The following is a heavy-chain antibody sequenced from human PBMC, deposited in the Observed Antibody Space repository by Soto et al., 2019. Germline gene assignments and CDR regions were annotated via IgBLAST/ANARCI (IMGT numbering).Heavy chain of an antibody. Sequence: GGSLRLSCAASGFTFSSYWMHWVRQAPGKGLVWVSRINSDGSSTSYADSVKGRFTISRDNAKNTLYLQMNSLRAEDTAVYYCASLATILNGYLMDVWGKGTTVTVSS. CDR3: ASLATILNGYLMDV. CDR1: GFTFSSYW. D-gene: IGHD3-9*01. CDR2: INSDGSST. V-gene: IGHV3-74*01. J-gene: IGHJ6*03.